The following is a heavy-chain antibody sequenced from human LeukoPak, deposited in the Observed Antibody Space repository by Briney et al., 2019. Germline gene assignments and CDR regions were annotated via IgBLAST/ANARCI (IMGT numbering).Heavy chain of an antibody. CDR1: GYTFTGYY. Sequence: ASVKVSCKASGYTFTGYYMHWVRQAPGQGLEWMGWINPNNGGTNYAQKFQGRVTMTRDTSISTAYMELRRLRSDDTAVYYCARDLAGRRHPIDAFDIWGQGTMVTVSS. CDR2: INPNNGGT. CDR3: ARDLAGRRHPIDAFDI. V-gene: IGHV1-2*02. J-gene: IGHJ3*02.